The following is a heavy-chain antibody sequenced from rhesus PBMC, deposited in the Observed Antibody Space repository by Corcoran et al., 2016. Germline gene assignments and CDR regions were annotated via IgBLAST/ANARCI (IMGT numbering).Heavy chain of an antibody. CDR3: ARGPVVVVSTFFDY. V-gene: IGHV2S1*01. J-gene: IGHJ4*01. D-gene: IGHD2-39*02. Sequence: QVSLKESGPALVKPTQTLTLTCTFSGFSLNTSGMGVGWIRQPPGKALEGLAIIYWDDHKYYNPSLKSRLTISNETSKNQVVLTMTNLDPVDTGTYYCARGPVVVVSTFFDYWGQGVLVTVSS. CDR1: GFSLNTSGMG. CDR2: IYWDDHK.